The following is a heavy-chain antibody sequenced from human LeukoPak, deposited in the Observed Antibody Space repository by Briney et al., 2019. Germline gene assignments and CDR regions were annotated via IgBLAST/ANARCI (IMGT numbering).Heavy chain of an antibody. V-gene: IGHV3-7*03. Sequence: PGGALRLSCAASGFTLSSYWMSGLRQAPGKGLEWVANIKQDGREKYYVGSVKGRLTISRHNAKNSLYLQMNSLRAEDTAVYYCARNPPPSMVRGVIIFDYYGMDVWGKGTTVTVSS. J-gene: IGHJ6*04. CDR2: IKQDGREK. D-gene: IGHD3-10*01. CDR1: GFTLSSYW. CDR3: ARNPPPSMVRGVIIFDYYGMDV.